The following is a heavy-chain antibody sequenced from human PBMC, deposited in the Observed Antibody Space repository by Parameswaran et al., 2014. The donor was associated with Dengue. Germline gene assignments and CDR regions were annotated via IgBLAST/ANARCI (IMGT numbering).Heavy chain of an antibody. J-gene: IGHJ6*02. D-gene: IGHD6-19*01. CDR3: ARDLAVAGELYYYYYGMDV. Sequence: VRQPPGKGLEWVSYISSSGSTIYYADSVKGRFTISRDNAKNSLYLQMNSLRAEDTAVYYCARDLAVAGELYYYYYGMDVWGQGTTVTVSS. CDR2: ISSSGSTI. V-gene: IGHV3-48*03.